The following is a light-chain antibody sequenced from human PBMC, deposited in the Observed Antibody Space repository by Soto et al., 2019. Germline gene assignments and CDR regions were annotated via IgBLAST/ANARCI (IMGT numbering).Light chain of an antibody. J-gene: IGKJ4*01. CDR1: QGISSY. V-gene: IGKV1-8*01. CDR2: AAS. Sequence: AIRMTQSPSSLSASTGDXVTITCRASQGISSYLAWYQQKPGKAPKLLIYAASTLQSGVPSRFSGSGSGTDFTLTISCLQSEDFATYYCQQYYSYPLTFSGGTKVDIK. CDR3: QQYYSYPLT.